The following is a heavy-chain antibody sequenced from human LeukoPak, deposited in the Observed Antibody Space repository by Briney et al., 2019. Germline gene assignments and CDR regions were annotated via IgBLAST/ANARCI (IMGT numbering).Heavy chain of an antibody. Sequence: PSETLSLTCTVSGISISSYYWSWIRQPPGKGLEWIGYIYYSGSTNYNPSLKSRVTISVDTSKNQFSLKLSSVTAADTAVYYCAKDSSSWYSQDWFDPWGQGTLVTVSS. CDR1: GISISSYY. CDR2: IYYSGST. V-gene: IGHV4-59*12. D-gene: IGHD6-13*01. CDR3: AKDSSSWYSQDWFDP. J-gene: IGHJ5*02.